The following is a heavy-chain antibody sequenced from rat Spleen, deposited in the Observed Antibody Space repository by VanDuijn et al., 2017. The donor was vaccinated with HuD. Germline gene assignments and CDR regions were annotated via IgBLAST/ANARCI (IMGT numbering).Heavy chain of an antibody. CDR1: GFTFSDYY. V-gene: IGHV5-29*01. D-gene: IGHD1-2*01. CDR3: VRHRSYYSSYVYAFDY. Sequence: EVQLVESDGGLVQPGRSLKLSCAASGFTFSDYYMAWVRQAPTEGLEWVATFSFDGRTTYYRDSVKGRFTISRDNAKSTLYLQMDSLRSEDTATYYCVRHRSYYSSYVYAFDYWGQGVMVTVSS. J-gene: IGHJ2*01. CDR2: FSFDGRTT.